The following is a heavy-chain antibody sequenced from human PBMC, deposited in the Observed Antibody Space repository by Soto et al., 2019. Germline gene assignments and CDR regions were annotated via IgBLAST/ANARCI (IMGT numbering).Heavy chain of an antibody. D-gene: IGHD3-3*01. CDR1: GYTFTSYD. V-gene: IGHV1-8*01. CDR3: ARWGSPITIFGVVIRSNWFDP. J-gene: IGHJ5*02. Sequence: ASVKVSCKASGYTFTSYDINWVRQATGQGLEYLGWMNPNSGNTGYVQKFQGRVTMTRDTSISTAYMELSSLRSEDTAVYYCARWGSPITIFGVVIRSNWFDPWGQGTLVTVSS. CDR2: MNPNSGNT.